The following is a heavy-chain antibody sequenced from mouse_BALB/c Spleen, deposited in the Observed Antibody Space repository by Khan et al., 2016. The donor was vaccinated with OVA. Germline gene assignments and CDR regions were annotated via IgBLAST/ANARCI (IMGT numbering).Heavy chain of an antibody. CDR3: ARYYGNYGGYFDE. CDR2: IWTGGST. V-gene: IGHV2-9*02. D-gene: IGHD2-1*01. CDR1: GFSLTSYG. J-gene: IGHJ1*01. Sequence: VQLQESGPGLVAPSQSLSITCTVSGFSLTSYGVHWVRQPPGKGLEWLGVIWTGGSTNYNSALMSRLSISKDNSKSQVFLKMNSMQTDDTAMYFGARYYGNYGGYFDEWGEGTTVTVSS.